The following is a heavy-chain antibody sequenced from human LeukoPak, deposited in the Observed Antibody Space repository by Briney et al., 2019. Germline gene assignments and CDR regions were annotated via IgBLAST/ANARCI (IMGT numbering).Heavy chain of an antibody. CDR1: GFDVGAYE. V-gene: IGHV3-48*03. CDR3: TTLGYHLDS. J-gene: IGHJ4*02. D-gene: IGHD3-22*01. Sequence: SGGSLRLSCAASGFDVGAYEMNWIRQAPGKGLEWVAYFAGSDTTKYYADSVRGRFTISRDNAKNSLYLQMNSLRAEDTALYYCTTLGYHLDSWGQGTLVTVSS. CDR2: FAGSDTTK.